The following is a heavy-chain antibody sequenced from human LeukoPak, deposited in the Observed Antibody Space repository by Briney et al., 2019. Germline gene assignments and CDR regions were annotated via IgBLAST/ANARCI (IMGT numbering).Heavy chain of an antibody. D-gene: IGHD6-13*01. Sequence: GSLRLSCAASGFTFSNYAMHWVRPAPGKGLEWVAVISYDGSNKYYADSVKGRFTISRDNSKNTLYLQMNSLRPEDTAVYYCAKDLAAAGCDYWGQGTLVTVSS. CDR3: AKDLAAAGCDY. J-gene: IGHJ4*02. CDR2: ISYDGSNK. V-gene: IGHV3-30*18. CDR1: GFTFSNYA.